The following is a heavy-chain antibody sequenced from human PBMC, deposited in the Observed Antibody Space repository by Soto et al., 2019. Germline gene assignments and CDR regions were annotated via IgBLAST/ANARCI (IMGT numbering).Heavy chain of an antibody. V-gene: IGHV3-23*01. J-gene: IGHJ6*02. D-gene: IGHD5-12*01. CDR2: ISGSGGST. CDR3: AKGATALGYYYYGMDV. CDR1: GFTFSSYA. Sequence: GGSLRLSCAASGFTFSSYAMSWVRQAPGKGLEWVSAISGSGGSTYYADSVKGRFTISRDNSKNTLYLQMNSLRAEDTAVYYCAKGATALGYYYYGMDVWGQGTTVTVSS.